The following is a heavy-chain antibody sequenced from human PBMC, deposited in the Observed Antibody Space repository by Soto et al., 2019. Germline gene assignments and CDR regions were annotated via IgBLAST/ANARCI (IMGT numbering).Heavy chain of an antibody. CDR2: IIPIFGTA. CDR1: GYTLTSYA. V-gene: IGHV1-69*13. CDR3: ARHADYYDSSGYYHPHYGMDV. Sequence: SSVKVSCKSSGYTLTSYAISWVRQAPGQELAWLGGIIPIFGTANYAQKFQGRVTITADESTSTAYMELSSLRSEDTAVNYCARHADYYDSSGYYHPHYGMDVRGQGTTVTVS. D-gene: IGHD3-22*01. J-gene: IGHJ6*02.